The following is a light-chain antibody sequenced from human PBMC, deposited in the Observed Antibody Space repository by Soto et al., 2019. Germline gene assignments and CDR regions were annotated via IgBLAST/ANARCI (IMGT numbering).Light chain of an antibody. Sequence: PRERATLSCRASQSVTTYLAWYQQKPGQAPRLLIYDATNRATGIPARFSGSGSGTDFTLTISSLQPEDFAVYYCQQRSNWPPRITFGQGTRLEVK. J-gene: IGKJ5*01. CDR1: QSVTTY. V-gene: IGKV3-11*01. CDR3: QQRSNWPPRIT. CDR2: DAT.